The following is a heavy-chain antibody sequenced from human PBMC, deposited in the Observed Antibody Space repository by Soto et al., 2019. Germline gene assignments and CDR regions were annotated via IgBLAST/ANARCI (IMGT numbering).Heavy chain of an antibody. CDR3: ARSGDYCSSTSCPSNYYYYYGMDV. CDR1: GYTFTSYG. CDR2: ISAYNGNT. V-gene: IGHV1-18*01. D-gene: IGHD2-2*01. Sequence: ASVKVSCKASGYTFTSYGISWVREAPGQGLEWMGWISAYNGNTNYAQKLQGRVTMTTDTSTSTAYMELRSLRSDDTAVYYCARSGDYCSSTSCPSNYYYYYGMDVWGQGTTVTVSS. J-gene: IGHJ6*02.